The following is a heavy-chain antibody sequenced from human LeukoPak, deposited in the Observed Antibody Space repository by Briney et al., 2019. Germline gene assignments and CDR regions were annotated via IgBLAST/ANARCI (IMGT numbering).Heavy chain of an antibody. J-gene: IGHJ4*02. D-gene: IGHD3-22*01. CDR2: IKSKTDGGTT. Sequence: GGSLRLSCAASGFTFSNAWMSWVRQAPGKGLEWVGRIKSKTDGGTTDYAAPVKGRFTISRDDSKNTLYLQMNSLKTEDTAVYYCTTDGGRTYYYDSSGYYYLFFYWGQGTLVTVSS. CDR1: GFTFSNAW. CDR3: TTDGGRTYYYDSSGYYYLFFY. V-gene: IGHV3-15*01.